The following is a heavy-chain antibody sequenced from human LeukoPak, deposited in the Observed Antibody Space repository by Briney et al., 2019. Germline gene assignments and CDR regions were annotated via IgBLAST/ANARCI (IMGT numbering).Heavy chain of an antibody. D-gene: IGHD1-26*01. Sequence: SETLSLTCAVYGGSFSAYYWSWIRQPPGKGLEWIGEINHSGSTNYNPSLKSRITISVDPSKNQFSLKLSSVTAADTAVYYCARGRSRNGGSGNWFDPWGQGTLVTVSS. CDR2: INHSGST. CDR1: GGSFSAYY. CDR3: ARGRSRNGGSGNWFDP. V-gene: IGHV4-34*01. J-gene: IGHJ5*02.